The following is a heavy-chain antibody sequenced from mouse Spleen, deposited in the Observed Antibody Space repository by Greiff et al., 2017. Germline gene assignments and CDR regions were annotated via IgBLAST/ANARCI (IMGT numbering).Heavy chain of an antibody. CDR1: GFSLTSYG. CDR2: IWSDGST. V-gene: IGHV2-6-1*01. D-gene: IGHD2-13*01. J-gene: IGHJ4*01. Sequence: VHLVESGPGLVAPSQSLSITCTVSGFSLTSYGVHWVRQPPGKGLEWLVVIWSDGSTTYNSALKSRLSISKDNSKSQVFLKMNSLQTDDTAMYYCARQEIYYGALYAMDYWGQGTSVTVSS. CDR3: ARQEIYYGALYAMDY.